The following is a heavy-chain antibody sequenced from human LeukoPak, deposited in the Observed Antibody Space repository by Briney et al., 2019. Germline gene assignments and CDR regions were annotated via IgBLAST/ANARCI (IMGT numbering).Heavy chain of an antibody. CDR3: ARHSTRGYSYPDY. V-gene: IGHV5-51*01. J-gene: IGHJ4*02. Sequence: GESLKISCKGSGYSFTSYWIGWXRQMPGKXLXXXGIIYPGDSDTRYSPSFQGQVTISADKSISTAYLQWSSLKASDTAMYYCARHSTRGYSYPDYWGQGTLVTVSS. D-gene: IGHD5-18*01. CDR1: GYSFTSYW. CDR2: IYPGDSDT.